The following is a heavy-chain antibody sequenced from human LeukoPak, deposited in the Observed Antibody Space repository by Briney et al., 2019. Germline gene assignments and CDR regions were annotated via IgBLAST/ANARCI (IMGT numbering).Heavy chain of an antibody. J-gene: IGHJ6*03. CDR3: ARSSGWYHRGPDYYYYYMDV. D-gene: IGHD6-19*01. Sequence: GGSLRLSCAASGFTFSSSNMNWVRQAPGKGLEWVSYITLSTSTIYYADSVKGRFTISRDNAKNSLYLQMHSLRAEDTAVYYCARSSGWYHRGPDYYYYYMDVWGKGTTVTVS. CDR1: GFTFSSSN. CDR2: ITLSTSTI. V-gene: IGHV3-48*01.